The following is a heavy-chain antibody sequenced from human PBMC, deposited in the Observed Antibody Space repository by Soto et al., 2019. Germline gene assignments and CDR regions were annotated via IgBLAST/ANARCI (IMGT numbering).Heavy chain of an antibody. CDR1: GGSISSSNW. J-gene: IGHJ6*02. V-gene: IGHV4-4*02. Sequence: QVQLQESGPGLVKPSGTLSLTCAVSGGSISSSNWWSWFRQPPGKGLEWIGEIFHNGSTYSNPSLTVRVTMSVDKPKNKFSLNLNSVTAAVTAVYYCASRTYAMDVWGQGTTVTVSS. CDR3: ASRTYAMDV. CDR2: IFHNGST.